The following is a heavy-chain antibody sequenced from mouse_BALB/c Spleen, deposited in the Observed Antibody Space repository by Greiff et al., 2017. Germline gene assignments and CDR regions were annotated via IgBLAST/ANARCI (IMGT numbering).Heavy chain of an antibody. J-gene: IGHJ4*01. CDR3: ARDDYYAMDY. Sequence: QVQLQQSGSVLVRPGASVKLSCKASGCTFTSSWMHWAKQRPGQGLEWIGEIHPNSGNTNYNEKFKGKATLTVDTSSSTAYVDLSSLTSEDSAVYYCARDDYYAMDYWGQGTSVTVSS. CDR2: IHPNSGNT. CDR1: GCTFTSSW. V-gene: IGHV1S130*01.